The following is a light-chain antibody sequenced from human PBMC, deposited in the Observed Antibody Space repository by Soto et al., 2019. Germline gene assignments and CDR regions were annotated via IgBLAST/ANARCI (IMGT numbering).Light chain of an antibody. V-gene: IGLV2-14*01. J-gene: IGLJ1*01. Sequence: QSALTQPASVSGSPGQSIIISCTGSSSDVGDHSYVSWYQQHPGKVPKVMIYEVTNRPSGVSDRFSGSKSGDTASLTISGLQAEDEADYYCFSYTGSGTYVFGTGTKVTVL. CDR2: EVT. CDR1: SSDVGDHSY. CDR3: FSYTGSGTYV.